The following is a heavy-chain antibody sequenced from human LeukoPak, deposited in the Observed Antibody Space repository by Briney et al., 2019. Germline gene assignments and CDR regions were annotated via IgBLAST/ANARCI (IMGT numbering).Heavy chain of an antibody. CDR1: GFTFSGYS. D-gene: IGHD3-10*01. CDR3: ARDGEGTSLSFFDY. Sequence: SGGSLRLSCAAPGFTFSGYSLNWARQAPGKGLEWVSYISSGSGYIYYADSVKGRFTISRDNAKTSLYLQMNSLRAEDTAVYYCARDGEGTSLSFFDYWGLGTLVTVSA. CDR2: ISSGSGYI. J-gene: IGHJ4*02. V-gene: IGHV3-21*01.